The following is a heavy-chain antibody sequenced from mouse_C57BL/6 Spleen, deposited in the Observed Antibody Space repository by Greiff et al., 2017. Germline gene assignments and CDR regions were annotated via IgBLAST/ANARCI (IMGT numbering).Heavy chain of an antibody. CDR2: IWWDDHT. Sequence: QVTLKESGPGILQPSQTLSLTCSFSGFSLSTSGMGVGWIRQPSGKGLVWLAHIWWDDHTYYNPALTSRLSISTDTSESQVFLKIANVDTADTATYYCARIQSNYYYAMDYWGQGTSVTVSS. CDR3: ARIQSNYYYAMDY. J-gene: IGHJ4*01. V-gene: IGHV8-8*01. CDR1: GFSLSTSGMG. D-gene: IGHD2-5*01.